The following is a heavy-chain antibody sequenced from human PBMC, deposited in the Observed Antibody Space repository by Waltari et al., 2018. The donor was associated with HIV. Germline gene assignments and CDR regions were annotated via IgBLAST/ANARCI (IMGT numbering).Heavy chain of an antibody. CDR1: GGCLRSYF. Sequence: QMSLQQWGAGLLKPSENLSLVCAVYGGCLRSYFWTWVRQRPGGRLDWIGEINNKGVTKYNSAVDGRVTITLDNSVNKFLLKSTSITVADTATYFGAISSDAYVKWRRHGRAFEVCGQGTTFSVSS. CDR2: INNKGVT. V-gene: IGHV4-34*02. D-gene: IGHD3-16*01. CDR3: AISSDAYVKWRRHGRAFEV. J-gene: IGHJ3*01.